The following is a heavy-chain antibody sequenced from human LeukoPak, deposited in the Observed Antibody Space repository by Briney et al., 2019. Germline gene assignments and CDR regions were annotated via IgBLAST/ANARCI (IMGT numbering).Heavy chain of an antibody. J-gene: IGHJ6*02. CDR3: ASAPILRGEGGEHYRCGLDV. CDR1: VGSISSGNW. V-gene: IGHV4-4*02. D-gene: IGHD2-2*02. Sequence: PSGTLSLTCGVSVGSISSGNWWTWVRQSPGKGLEWIGEIHHNGTCNYNPSLKSRVIISLDTFKNHISLILTSLTAADTAVYYCASAPILRGEGGEHYRCGLDVWGQGTTVIVSS. CDR2: IHHNGTC.